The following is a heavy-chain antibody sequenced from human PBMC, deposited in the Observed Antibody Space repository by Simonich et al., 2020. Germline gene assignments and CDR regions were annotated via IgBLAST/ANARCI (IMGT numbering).Heavy chain of an antibody. J-gene: IGHJ4*02. V-gene: IGHV1-18*01. D-gene: IGHD2-15*01. CDR3: ARASRGTWWYYYFDY. CDR2: ISAYNGNT. CDR1: GYTFTRYG. Sequence: QVQLVQSGAEVKKPGASVKVSCKASGYTFTRYGISWVRQAPGQGLEWMGLISAYNGNTNYAQKRQGRVTMTTDTSTSTAYMELRSLRSDDTAVYYCARASRGTWWYYYFDYWGQGTLVTVSS.